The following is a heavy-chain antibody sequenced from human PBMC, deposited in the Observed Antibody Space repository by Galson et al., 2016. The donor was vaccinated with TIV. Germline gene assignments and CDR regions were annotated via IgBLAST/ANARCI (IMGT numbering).Heavy chain of an antibody. V-gene: IGHV3-30*04. Sequence: SLRLSCAGSGLIFSSSAVHWVRQAPGKGLEWLAIISYDGGHKNYGDYVKGRFTVSRDNSENTVFLQMNDLRSDDTAVYYCARPASLGYFDWLPPDSWGQGTLVTASS. D-gene: IGHD3-9*01. J-gene: IGHJ4*02. CDR2: ISYDGGHK. CDR1: GLIFSSSA. CDR3: ARPASLGYFDWLPPDS.